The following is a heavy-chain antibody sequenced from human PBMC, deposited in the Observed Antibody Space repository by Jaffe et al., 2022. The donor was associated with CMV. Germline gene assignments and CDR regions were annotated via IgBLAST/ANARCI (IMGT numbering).Heavy chain of an antibody. Sequence: EVQLVESGGGLVQPGRSLRLSCAASGFTFDDYAMHWVRQAPGKGLEWVSGISWNSGSIGYADSVKGRFTISRDNAKNSLYLQMNSLRAEDTALYYCAKVVRGYVGFDYWGQGTLVTVSS. V-gene: IGHV3-9*01. J-gene: IGHJ4*02. D-gene: IGHD3-22*01. CDR1: GFTFDDYA. CDR3: AKVVRGYVGFDY. CDR2: ISWNSGSI.